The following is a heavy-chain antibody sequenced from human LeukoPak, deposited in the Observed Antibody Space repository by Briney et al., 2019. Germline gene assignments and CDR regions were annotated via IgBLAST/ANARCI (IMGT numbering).Heavy chain of an antibody. D-gene: IGHD3-22*01. CDR1: GYTFTSYD. J-gene: IGHJ4*02. CDR2: MNPNSGNT. Sequence: GASVKVSCKASGYTFTSYDINWVRQATGQGLEWMGWMNPNSGNTGYAQKFQGRVTITRNTSISTAYMELSSLRSEDTAVYYCALHYYDSSGPLDFDYWGQGTLVTVSS. V-gene: IGHV1-8*03. CDR3: ALHYYDSSGPLDFDY.